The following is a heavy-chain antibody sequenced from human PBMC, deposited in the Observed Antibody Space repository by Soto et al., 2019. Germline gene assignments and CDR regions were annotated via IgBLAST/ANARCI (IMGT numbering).Heavy chain of an antibody. CDR1: GFTFSTYA. CDR2: TGGLETDT. V-gene: IGHV3-23*01. Sequence: EVQLLESGGGLVQPGESLRLSCAASGFTFSTYAMSWVRQAPGKGLEWVAGTGGLETDTYYAASVRGRFTISRDNSRSTLVLQMTSLRADDTAIYYCAKDRISYNSVWDPFDIWGQGTVVIVSS. J-gene: IGHJ3*02. D-gene: IGHD2-2*02. CDR3: AKDRISYNSVWDPFDI.